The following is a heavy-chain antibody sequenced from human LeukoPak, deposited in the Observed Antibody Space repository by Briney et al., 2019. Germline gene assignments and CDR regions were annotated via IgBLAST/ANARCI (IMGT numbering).Heavy chain of an antibody. V-gene: IGHV1-46*01. D-gene: IGHD3-22*01. CDR2: INPSGGST. CDR1: GYTFTSYY. CDR3: ARDSSQYYDSSGYYRYYFDY. Sequence: ASVKVSCKASGYTFTSYYMHWVRQAPGQGLEWMGIINPSGGSTSYAQKFQGRVTMTRDTSTSTVYMELSSLRSEDTAVYYCARDSSQYYDSSGYYRYYFDYWGQGTLVTVSS. J-gene: IGHJ4*02.